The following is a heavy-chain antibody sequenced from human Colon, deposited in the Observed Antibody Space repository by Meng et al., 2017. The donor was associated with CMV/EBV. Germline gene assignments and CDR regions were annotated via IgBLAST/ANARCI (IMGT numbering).Heavy chain of an antibody. V-gene: IGHV1-46*01. CDR2: INPSGGST. Sequence: ASVKVSCKASGYIFTSYYMHWVRQAPGQGLEWMGIINPSGGSTSYAQKFQGRVTMTRDTSTSTVYMELSSLRSEDTAVYYCARDGGYCSSTSCYRGDYFDYWGQGTLVTVSS. CDR1: GYIFTSYY. D-gene: IGHD2-2*02. CDR3: ARDGGYCSSTSCYRGDYFDY. J-gene: IGHJ4*02.